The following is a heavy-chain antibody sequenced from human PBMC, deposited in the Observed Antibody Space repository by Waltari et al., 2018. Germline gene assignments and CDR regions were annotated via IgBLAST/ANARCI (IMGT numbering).Heavy chain of an antibody. J-gene: IGHJ6*02. D-gene: IGHD2-15*01. CDR3: ARHSRDYYGMDV. CDR1: GYTFTSYD. V-gene: IGHV1-8*03. CDR2: MNPNMGNT. Sequence: QVQLVQSGAEVKKPGASVKVSCKASGYTFTSYDINWVRQATGQGLEWMGWMNPNMGNTGYAQKLQGRGTITRNTSISTAYMELSSLRSEDTAVDYCARHSRDYYGMDVWGQGTTVTVSS.